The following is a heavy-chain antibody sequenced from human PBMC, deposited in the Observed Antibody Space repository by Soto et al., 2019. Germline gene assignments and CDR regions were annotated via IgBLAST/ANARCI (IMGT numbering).Heavy chain of an antibody. D-gene: IGHD3-3*01. CDR3: ARLPGASYYANSDYDFHDY. CDR2: IYPDDNT. V-gene: IGHV3-53*01. Sequence: XVSLRLSCAACGLSVVGSYMNWFRQSPQKGLEWISVIYPDDNTYYAESVRGRFTLSKDSSRNTVSLQMNSLRAEDTAVYYCARLPGASYYANSDYDFHDYWAQGTMVTVSS. J-gene: IGHJ4*02. CDR1: GLSVVGSY.